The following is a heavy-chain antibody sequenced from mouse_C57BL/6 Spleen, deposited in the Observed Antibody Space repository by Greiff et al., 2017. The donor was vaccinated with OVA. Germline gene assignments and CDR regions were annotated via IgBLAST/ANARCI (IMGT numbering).Heavy chain of an antibody. V-gene: IGHV8-5*01. CDR3: GQIYCNWYVDV. CDR1: GFSLSTSNMG. J-gene: IGHJ1*03. Sequence: QVTLKECGPGILQPSQTLSLTCSFSGFSLSTSNMGIGWIRQPSGKGLEWLAHIWWNDAKYYNPSLKSRLTISKDTSNNLIFLKLTSVDTSDTATDYCGQIYCNWYVDVWGTGTTVTFSS. CDR2: IWWNDAK.